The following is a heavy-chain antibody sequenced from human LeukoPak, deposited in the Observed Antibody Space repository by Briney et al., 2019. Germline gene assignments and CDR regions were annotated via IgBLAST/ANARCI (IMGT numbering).Heavy chain of an antibody. CDR2: INPNSGGT. Sequence: GASVKVSCKASGYTFTSYYMHWVRQAPGQGLEWMGWINPNSGGTNYAQKFQGRVTMTRDTSISTAYMELSRLRSDDTAVYYCASDENYYDSSGGFDYWGQGTLVTVSS. V-gene: IGHV1-2*02. CDR1: GYTFTSYY. D-gene: IGHD3-22*01. J-gene: IGHJ4*02. CDR3: ASDENYYDSSGGFDY.